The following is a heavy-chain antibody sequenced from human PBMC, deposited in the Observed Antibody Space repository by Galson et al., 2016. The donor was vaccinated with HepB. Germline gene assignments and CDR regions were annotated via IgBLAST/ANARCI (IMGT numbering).Heavy chain of an antibody. Sequence: ETLSLTCTVSGGSISSRNSYWGWIRQPPGKGLEWIGTISYSGSTYYNPSLKGRLNLSVDTSKNQFSLKLSSVTAADTAVYYCARQIVAVVTPTLEPGGWFDPWGQGTLVTVSS. CDR1: GGSISSRNSY. J-gene: IGHJ5*02. V-gene: IGHV4-39*01. CDR3: ARQIVAVVTPTLEPGGWFDP. CDR2: ISYSGST. D-gene: IGHD2-15*01.